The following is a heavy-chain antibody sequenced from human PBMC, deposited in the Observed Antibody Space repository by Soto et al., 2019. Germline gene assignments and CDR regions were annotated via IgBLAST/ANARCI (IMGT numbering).Heavy chain of an antibody. D-gene: IGHD3-22*01. J-gene: IGHJ4*02. CDR3: VYESSGYAIIFDY. CDR1: GFTFSSYG. Sequence: QVQLVESGGGVVQPGRSLRLSCAASGFTFSSYGMHWVRQAPGKGLEWVAVISYDGSNKYYADSVKGRFTISRDNSKNTLYLQMNSLRAEDTAVYYCVYESSGYAIIFDYWGQGTLVTVSS. CDR2: ISYDGSNK. V-gene: IGHV3-30*03.